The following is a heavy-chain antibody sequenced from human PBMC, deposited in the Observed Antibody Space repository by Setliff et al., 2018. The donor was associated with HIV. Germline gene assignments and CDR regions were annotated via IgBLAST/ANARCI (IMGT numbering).Heavy chain of an antibody. CDR1: GVIFNNLW. V-gene: IGHV3-74*01. CDR3: ARPYTVWVYGMDV. D-gene: IGHD2-8*01. J-gene: IGHJ6*02. Sequence: PGGSLRLSCAASGVIFNNLWMYWVRQAPGKGLVWVSRINADGSIADYADSVKGRFTISRDNAKNTLYMQMNSLRAEDTAVYYCARPYTVWVYGMDVRGQGTTVTVSS. CDR2: INADGSIA.